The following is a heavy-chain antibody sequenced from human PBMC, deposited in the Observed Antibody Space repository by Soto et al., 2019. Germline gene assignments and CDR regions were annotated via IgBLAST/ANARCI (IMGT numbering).Heavy chain of an antibody. Sequence: QVQLQESGPGLVKPSQTLSLTCSVSGESINNGAYFWSWIRQHPGKGLEWIGYVHASGSTYYNPSLRGRVDMSIDTSKKQFYLNLKSVTAADTAVFFCARGCVEAGMAFDYWGPGALVTVSS. CDR1: GESINNGAYF. V-gene: IGHV4-31*03. CDR2: VHASGST. CDR3: ARGCVEAGMAFDY. D-gene: IGHD1-1*01. J-gene: IGHJ4*02.